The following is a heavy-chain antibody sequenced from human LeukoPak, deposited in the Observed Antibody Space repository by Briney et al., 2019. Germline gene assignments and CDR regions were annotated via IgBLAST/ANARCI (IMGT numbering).Heavy chain of an antibody. CDR2: INPNSGGT. V-gene: IGHV1-2*04. CDR3: AKDGGDGYCSGGSCYSGGYYFDY. CDR1: GYTFTSYG. Sequence: GASVKVSCKASGYTFTSYGISWVRQAPGQGLEWMGWINPNSGGTNYAQKFQGWVTMTRDTSISTAYMELSRLRSDDTAVYYCAKDGGDGYCSGGSCYSGGYYFDYWGQGTLVTVSS. D-gene: IGHD2-15*01. J-gene: IGHJ4*02.